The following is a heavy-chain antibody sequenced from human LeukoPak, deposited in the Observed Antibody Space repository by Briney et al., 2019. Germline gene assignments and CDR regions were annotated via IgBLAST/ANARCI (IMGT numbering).Heavy chain of an antibody. CDR2: ISKNGKTI. CDR3: ARSSLHDSGSAFDY. Sequence: PGGSLRLSCAASGFTFSDYYMSWIRQAPGKGLEWLSYISKNGKTIYYADSVKGRFTISRDNSKNTLYLQMNSLRAEDTAVYYCARSSLHDSGSAFDYWGQGTLVTVSS. J-gene: IGHJ4*02. CDR1: GFTFSDYY. D-gene: IGHD3-10*01. V-gene: IGHV3-11*01.